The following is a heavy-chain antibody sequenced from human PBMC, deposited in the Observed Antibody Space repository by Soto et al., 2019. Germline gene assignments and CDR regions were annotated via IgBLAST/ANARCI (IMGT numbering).Heavy chain of an antibody. Sequence: GGSLRLSCAASGFTFSSYGMHWVRQAPGKGREWVAVIWYDGSNKYYADSVKGRFTISRDNSKNTLYLQMNSLRAEDTAVYYCAREVGPRGAFDIWGQGTVVTVSS. V-gene: IGHV3-33*01. CDR1: GFTFSSYG. CDR3: AREVGPRGAFDI. CDR2: IWYDGSNK. J-gene: IGHJ3*02. D-gene: IGHD3-10*01.